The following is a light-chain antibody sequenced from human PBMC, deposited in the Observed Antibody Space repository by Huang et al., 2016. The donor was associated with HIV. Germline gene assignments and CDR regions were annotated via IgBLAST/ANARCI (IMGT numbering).Light chain of an antibody. CDR2: GAS. CDR3: QQYDSSPWT. J-gene: IGKJ1*01. CDR1: QSVSSSY. V-gene: IGKV3-20*01. Sequence: EIVLTQSPGTLSLSPGKRATLSCRASQSVSSSYLAWYQRNPGQAPRLLFYGASSRATGIPDRFSGSGSGTDFTLTISRLEPEDFAVYYCQQYDSSPWTFGQGTKVEIK.